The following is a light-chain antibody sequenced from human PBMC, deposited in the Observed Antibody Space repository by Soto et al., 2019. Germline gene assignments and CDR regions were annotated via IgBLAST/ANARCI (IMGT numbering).Light chain of an antibody. CDR2: GNS. CDR1: SYNIGAGYD. Sequence: QAMVTQPPSVSGAPGQRVTISCTGSSYNIGAGYDVHWYQQLPGTAPKLLIYGNSNRPSGVPDRFSGSKSGTSASLAIAGLQAEDEADYCCQSYDSSLSGYVFGTGTKVTVL. J-gene: IGLJ1*01. CDR3: QSYDSSLSGYV. V-gene: IGLV1-40*01.